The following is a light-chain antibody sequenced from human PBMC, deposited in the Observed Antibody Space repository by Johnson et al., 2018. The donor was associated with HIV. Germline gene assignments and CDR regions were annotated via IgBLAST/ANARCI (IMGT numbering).Light chain of an antibody. CDR3: GTWDSSLSSYV. Sequence: QSVLTQPPSVSAAPGQKVTISCSGSSSNIGNNYVSWYQQLPGTAPKLLIYENNKRPSVIPDRFSGSKSGTSATLGTTGLQTGDEADYYCGTWDSSLSSYVFGTGTKVTVL. CDR2: ENN. J-gene: IGLJ1*01. V-gene: IGLV1-51*02. CDR1: SSNIGNNY.